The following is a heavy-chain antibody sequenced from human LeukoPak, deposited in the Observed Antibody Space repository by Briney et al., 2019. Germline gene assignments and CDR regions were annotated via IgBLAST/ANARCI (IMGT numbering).Heavy chain of an antibody. J-gene: IGHJ3*02. CDR2: ISSSGSTI. D-gene: IGHD5-24*01. V-gene: IGHV3-11*04. CDR3: ARARDGYNSGAFDI. Sequence: GGSLRLSCAASGFTFSDYYMSWIRQAPGKGLEWVSYISSSGSTIYYADSAKGRFTISRDNAKNSLYLQMNSLRAEDTAVYYCARARDGYNSGAFDIWGQGTMVTVSS. CDR1: GFTFSDYY.